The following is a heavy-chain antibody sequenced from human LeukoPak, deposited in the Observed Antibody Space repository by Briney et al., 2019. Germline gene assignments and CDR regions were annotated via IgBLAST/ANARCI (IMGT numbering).Heavy chain of an antibody. V-gene: IGHV1-46*01. J-gene: IGHJ4*02. CDR1: GYTFTSYY. Sequence: ASVKVSCKASGYTFTSYYIHWVRQAPGQGLEWMGIINPSGGSTNYAQKFHGRVTMTRDTSTSTVYMELSSLRSEDTAVYYCARVREWDYLDYWGQGTLVTVSS. CDR2: INPSGGST. CDR3: ARVREWDYLDY. D-gene: IGHD2-8*01.